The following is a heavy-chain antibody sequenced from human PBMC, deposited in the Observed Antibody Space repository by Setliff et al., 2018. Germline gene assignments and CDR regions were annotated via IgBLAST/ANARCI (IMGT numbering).Heavy chain of an antibody. Sequence: SETLSLTCTVSGGSISNYYWSWVRQPPGNGLEWIAYIFPTAGAIYNPSLKSRVTVSMDTSKNQYSLKMTSMTAADTAVYYCARGPRFDYESPTYRRRFDPWGQGTAVTVSS. CDR3: ARGPRFDYESPTYRRRFDP. V-gene: IGHV4-4*08. CDR2: IFPTAGA. D-gene: IGHD3-22*01. J-gene: IGHJ5*02. CDR1: GGSISNYY.